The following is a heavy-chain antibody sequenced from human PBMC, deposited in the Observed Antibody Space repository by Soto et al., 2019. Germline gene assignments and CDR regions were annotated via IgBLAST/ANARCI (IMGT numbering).Heavy chain of an antibody. CDR1: GGSISSYY. V-gene: IGHV4-59*01. CDR2: IYYSGST. CDR3: ARRYGASFDY. Sequence: SETLSLTCTVSGGSISSYYWSWIRQPPGKGLEWIGYIYYSGSTNYNPSLKSRVTISVDTSKNQFSLKLSSVTAADTAVHYCARRYGASFDYWGQGTLVTFS. J-gene: IGHJ4*02. D-gene: IGHD4-17*01.